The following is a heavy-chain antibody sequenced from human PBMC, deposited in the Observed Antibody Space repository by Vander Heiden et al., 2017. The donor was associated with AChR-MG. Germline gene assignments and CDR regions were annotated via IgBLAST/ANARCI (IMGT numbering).Heavy chain of an antibody. CDR2: IYYSGST. J-gene: IGHJ6*03. CDR3: ARGGGSYGYYYMDV. Sequence: QVQLQESGPGLVKPSQTLSLTCTVSGGSISSGGYYWSWIRQHPGKGLEWIGYIYYSGSTYYNPSLKSRVTISVDTSKNQFSLKLSSVTAADTAVYYWARGGGSYGYYYMDVWGKGTTVTVSS. V-gene: IGHV4-31*03. D-gene: IGHD1-26*01. CDR1: GGSISSGGYY.